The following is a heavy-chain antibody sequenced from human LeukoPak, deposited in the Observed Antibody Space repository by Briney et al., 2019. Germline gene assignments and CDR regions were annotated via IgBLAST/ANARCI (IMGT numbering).Heavy chain of an antibody. CDR2: ISSSSSTI. V-gene: IGHV3-48*02. CDR1: GFTFSSYS. D-gene: IGHD1-26*01. J-gene: IGHJ5*02. CDR3: AREVGATHPNWFDP. Sequence: PGGSLRLSCAASGFTFSSYSMNWVRQAPGKGLEWVSYISSSSSTIYYADSVKGRFTISRDNAKNSLYLQMNSLRDEDTAVYYCAREVGATHPNWFDPWGQGTLVTVSS.